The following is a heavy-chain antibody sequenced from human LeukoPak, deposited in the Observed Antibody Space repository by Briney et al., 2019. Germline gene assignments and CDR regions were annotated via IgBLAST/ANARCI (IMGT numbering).Heavy chain of an antibody. Sequence: PGGSLRLSCAASGFTFSSYWMSWVRQAPGKGLEWVANIKKDGSEKYYVDSVKGRFTISRDNAKNSLYLQMNSLRAEDTAVYYCARAPYYDFWSGYYTYYYYYMDVWGKGTTVTVSS. V-gene: IGHV3-7*01. CDR2: IKKDGSEK. CDR1: GFTFSSYW. J-gene: IGHJ6*03. CDR3: ARAPYYDFWSGYYTYYYYYMDV. D-gene: IGHD3-3*01.